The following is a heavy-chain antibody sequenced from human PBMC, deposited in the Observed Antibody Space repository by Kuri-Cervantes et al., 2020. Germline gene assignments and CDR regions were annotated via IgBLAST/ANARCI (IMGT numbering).Heavy chain of an antibody. Sequence: ASVKVSCKASGGTFSSYAISWVRQAPGQGLEWMGIINPSGGSTSDAQKFQGRVTMTRDTSTSTVYMELSSLRSEDTAVYYCARETATVVVPAAMRGWFDPWGQGTLVTVSS. V-gene: IGHV1-46*01. J-gene: IGHJ5*02. D-gene: IGHD2-2*01. CDR2: INPSGGST. CDR3: ARETATVVVPAAMRGWFDP. CDR1: GGTFSSYA.